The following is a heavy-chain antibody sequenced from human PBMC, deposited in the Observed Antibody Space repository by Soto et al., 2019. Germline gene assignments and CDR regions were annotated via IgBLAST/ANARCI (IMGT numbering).Heavy chain of an antibody. J-gene: IGHJ4*02. CDR2: ISGSGGST. V-gene: IGHV3-23*01. D-gene: IGHD6-13*01. CDR1: GFTFSRDA. CDR3: AKVNGRQQLAPFDY. Sequence: GGSLRLSCAASGFTFSRDAMSWVRQAPGKGLEWVSAISGSGGSTYYADSVKGRFTISRDNSKNTLYLQMNSLRAEDTAVYYCAKVNGRQQLAPFDYWGQGTLVTVSS.